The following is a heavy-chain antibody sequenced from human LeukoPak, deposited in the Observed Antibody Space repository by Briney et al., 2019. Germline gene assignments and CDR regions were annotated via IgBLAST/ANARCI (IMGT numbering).Heavy chain of an antibody. J-gene: IGHJ4*02. CDR1: GGSISSSHW. CDR3: TRVEGLRYFDY. CDR2: ISNSGRT. V-gene: IGHV4-4*02. Sequence: SETLSLTCAVSGGSISSSHWWSWVRQPPGKGLEWIGEISNSGRTNFNPSLKSRVTISVDKSKNQFSLKLTSVTAADTALYYCTRVEGLRYFDYWGQGTLVTVSS. D-gene: IGHD3/OR15-3a*01.